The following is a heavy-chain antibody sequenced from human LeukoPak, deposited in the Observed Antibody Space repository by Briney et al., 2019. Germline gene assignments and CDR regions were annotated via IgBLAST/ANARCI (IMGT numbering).Heavy chain of an antibody. D-gene: IGHD1-1*01. J-gene: IGHJ4*02. Sequence: GGSLRLSCAASGFTFSSYSMNWVRQAPGKGLEWVSAISGSGTNTYYADSVKGRFTISRDNSKNTLYLQMNSLRAEDTAVYYCARKTDHQTGGDYWGQGTLVTVSS. CDR3: ARKTDHQTGGDY. V-gene: IGHV3-23*01. CDR2: ISGSGTNT. CDR1: GFTFSSYS.